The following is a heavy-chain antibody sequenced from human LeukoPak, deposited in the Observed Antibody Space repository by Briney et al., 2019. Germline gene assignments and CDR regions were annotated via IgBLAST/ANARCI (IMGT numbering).Heavy chain of an antibody. Sequence: PSETLSLTCTVSGGSISSSSQYWGWIRQPPGKGLEWIGSIYYSGSTYYNPSLKSRVTISVDTSKNQFSLKLSSVTAADTAVYYCARTIVGAPDYRGDGTLVTVSS. D-gene: IGHD1-26*01. CDR1: GGSISSSSQY. CDR2: IYYSGST. CDR3: ARTIVGAPDY. V-gene: IGHV4-39*01. J-gene: IGHJ4*01.